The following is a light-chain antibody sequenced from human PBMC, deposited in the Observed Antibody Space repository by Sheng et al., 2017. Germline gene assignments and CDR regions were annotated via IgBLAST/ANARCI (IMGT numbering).Light chain of an antibody. CDR1: QTISAKY. CDR3: QQYNNWPGT. Sequence: DIVLTQSPGTLSLSPGQRATLSCRASQTISAKYLAWYQQKPGQAPRLLIHAASTRATGIPERFSGSGSGTEFTLTISSLQSEDFAVYYCQQYNNWPGTFGQGTKLEI. CDR2: AAS. J-gene: IGKJ2*01. V-gene: IGKV3D-15*01.